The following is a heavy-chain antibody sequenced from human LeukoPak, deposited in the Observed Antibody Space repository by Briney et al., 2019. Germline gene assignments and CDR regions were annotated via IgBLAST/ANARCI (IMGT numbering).Heavy chain of an antibody. CDR1: GGSISSSNW. CDR3: ARGVVPAAMNFDY. Sequence: PSETLSLTCAVSGGSISSSNWWSWVRQPPGKGLEGIGEIYHSGSTNYNPSLKSRVTISVDKSKNQFSLKLISVTAADTALYFCARGVVPAAMNFDYWGQGTLVTVSS. V-gene: IGHV4-4*02. D-gene: IGHD2-2*01. CDR2: IYHSGST. J-gene: IGHJ4*02.